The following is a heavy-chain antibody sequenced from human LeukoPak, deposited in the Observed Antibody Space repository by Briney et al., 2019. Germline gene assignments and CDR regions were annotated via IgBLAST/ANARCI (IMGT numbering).Heavy chain of an antibody. J-gene: IGHJ3*02. CDR1: GFTFSTYW. D-gene: IGHD6-19*01. CDR3: AGPETQYSSGLDGFDI. V-gene: IGHV3-74*01. Sequence: GGSLRLSCAASGFTFSTYWMHWVRQAPGKGLVWVSRINSDGSRTTYADSVKGRFTISRDNAKNTLYLQMNSLITEDTAVYYCAGPETQYSSGLDGFDIWGQGTMVTVSS. CDR2: INSDGSRT.